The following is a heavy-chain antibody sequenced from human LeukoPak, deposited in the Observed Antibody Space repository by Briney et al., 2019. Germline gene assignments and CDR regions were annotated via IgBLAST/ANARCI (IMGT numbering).Heavy chain of an antibody. D-gene: IGHD5-18*01. CDR2: ISAYNGNT. Sequence: ASVKVSCKASGYTFTSYGLSWVRQAPGQGLEWMGWISAYNGNTNYAQKLQGRVTMTTDTSTSTAYMGLRSLRSDDTAVYYCARDTAMVTAFDYWGQGTLVTVSS. J-gene: IGHJ4*02. V-gene: IGHV1-18*01. CDR3: ARDTAMVTAFDY. CDR1: GYTFTSYG.